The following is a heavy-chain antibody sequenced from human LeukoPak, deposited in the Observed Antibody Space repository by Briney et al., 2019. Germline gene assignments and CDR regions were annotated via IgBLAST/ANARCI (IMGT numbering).Heavy chain of an antibody. D-gene: IGHD6-19*01. CDR2: ISYSANT. Sequence: PSETLSLTCSVSGDSTTSFSGDSITISYWTWIRQPPGKGVEWLGDISYSANTNYNPSLKSRVTMSVDTSKKHFSLRLRSVTAADTAIYFCATRPIHNSGWNNNYYYYMDVWGKGTTVTVSS. V-gene: IGHV4-59*08. J-gene: IGHJ6*03. CDR3: ATRPIHNSGWNNNYYYYMDV. CDR1: GDSTTSFSGDSITISY.